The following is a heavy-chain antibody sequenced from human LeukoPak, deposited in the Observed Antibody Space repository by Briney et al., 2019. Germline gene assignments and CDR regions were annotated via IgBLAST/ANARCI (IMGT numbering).Heavy chain of an antibody. Sequence: SETLSLTCTVSGGSISSSSYYWGWIRQPPGKGLEWIGGIYYSGSTYYNPSLKSRVTISVDRSKNQFSLKLSSVTAADTAVYYCARGFAGTIPRGFDYYYGMDVWGQGTTVTVSS. CDR1: GGSISSSSYY. CDR2: IYYSGST. J-gene: IGHJ6*02. V-gene: IGHV4-39*07. CDR3: ARGFAGTIPRGFDYYYGMDV. D-gene: IGHD1-1*01.